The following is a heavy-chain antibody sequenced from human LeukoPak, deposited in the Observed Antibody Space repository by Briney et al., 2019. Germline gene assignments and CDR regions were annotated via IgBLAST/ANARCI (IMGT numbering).Heavy chain of an antibody. D-gene: IGHD6-19*01. CDR1: GFTFSSYW. Sequence: GGSLRLSCAASGFTFSSYWMHWVRQAPGEGLVWVSRIKTVGTTTNYADSVKGRFTVSRDNAKNTLYLQMNSLRAEDTAVYYCARGPYTSGVYRLDYWGQGTLVTVSS. CDR2: IKTVGTTT. CDR3: ARGPYTSGVYRLDY. V-gene: IGHV3-74*01. J-gene: IGHJ4*02.